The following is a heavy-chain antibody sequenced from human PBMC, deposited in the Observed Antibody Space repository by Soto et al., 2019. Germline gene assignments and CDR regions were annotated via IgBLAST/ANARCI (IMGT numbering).Heavy chain of an antibody. V-gene: IGHV3-30*18. D-gene: IGHD3-3*01. CDR3: AKALRFLEWSYYMDV. J-gene: IGHJ6*03. CDR1: GFTFSSYG. CDR2: ISYDGSNK. Sequence: QVQLVESGGGVVQPGRSLRLSCAASGFTFSSYGMHWVRQAPGKGLEWVAVISYDGSNKYYADSVKGRFTISRDNSKNTLYLQMNSLRAEDTAVYYFAKALRFLEWSYYMDVWGKGTTVTVSS.